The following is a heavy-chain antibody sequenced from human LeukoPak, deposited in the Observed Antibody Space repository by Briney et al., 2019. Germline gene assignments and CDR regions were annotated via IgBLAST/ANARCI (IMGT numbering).Heavy chain of an antibody. CDR2: IKEDGSEK. J-gene: IGHJ4*02. CDR3: AVYNWNSKRDFDY. D-gene: IGHD1-7*01. CDR1: GFTFSNPW. Sequence: GGSLRLSCAASGFTFSNPWMGWVRQDPGNGLEWVANIKEDGSEKYYMDSVNGRFTISRDNAKNSLFLQMNSLRAEDTAVYYCAVYNWNSKRDFDYWGQGTLVTVSS. V-gene: IGHV3-7*03.